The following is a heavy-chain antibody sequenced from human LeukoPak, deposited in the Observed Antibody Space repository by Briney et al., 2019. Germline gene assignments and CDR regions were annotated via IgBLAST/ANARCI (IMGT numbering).Heavy chain of an antibody. J-gene: IGHJ3*02. D-gene: IGHD3-16*01. CDR1: GYSIISDYF. Sequence: SETLSLTCIVSGYSIISDYFWGWVRQPPGKGPEWIGSIFHSGDVYYNPSLTSRVTLSVDPSNNRFSLKVTSVTAADTAVYYCARDPGVIFTRLRLGTYHAFDIWGQGTMVTVSS. V-gene: IGHV4-38-2*02. CDR3: ARDPGVIFTRLRLGTYHAFDI. CDR2: IFHSGDV.